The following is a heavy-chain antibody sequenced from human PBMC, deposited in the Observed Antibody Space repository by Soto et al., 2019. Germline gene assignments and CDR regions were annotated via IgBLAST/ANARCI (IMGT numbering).Heavy chain of an antibody. CDR3: AKGILSATIGPYAMDV. Sequence: GGSLRLSCEASGFAFSSYAMHWVRQAPGKGLEWVGVISYDGNYIYYADSVEGRFTISRDNSKNTLYVQVNSLRPEDTAVYYCAKGILSATIGPYAMDVWGQGTTVTVSS. V-gene: IGHV3-30*18. CDR1: GFAFSSYA. D-gene: IGHD3-16*01. J-gene: IGHJ6*02. CDR2: ISYDGNYI.